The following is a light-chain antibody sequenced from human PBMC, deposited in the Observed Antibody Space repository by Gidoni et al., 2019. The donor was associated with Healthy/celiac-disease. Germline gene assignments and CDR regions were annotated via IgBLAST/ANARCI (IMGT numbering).Light chain of an antibody. Sequence: QSALTQPASVSGSPGQSITISCTGTSSDVGGYNYVSWYQQHPGKAPKLMIYDVSNRPSGVSNRFSGSKSGNTASLTISGLQAEDEADYYCSSYTSSSPHVFGTGTKVXV. CDR1: SSDVGGYNY. V-gene: IGLV2-14*03. J-gene: IGLJ1*01. CDR3: SSYTSSSPHV. CDR2: DVS.